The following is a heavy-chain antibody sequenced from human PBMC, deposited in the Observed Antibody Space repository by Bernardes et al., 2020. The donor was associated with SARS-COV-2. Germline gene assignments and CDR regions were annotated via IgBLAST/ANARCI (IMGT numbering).Heavy chain of an antibody. CDR2: IKEDGSEK. Sequence: WGSLRLSCAASGFTFSSYWMSWVRQAPGKGLEWVANIKEDGSEKNYVDSVKGRFSISRDNAKNSLYLQMNSLRAEDTAVYYCAKGGYRYGSWGQGTTVTVSS. D-gene: IGHD5-18*01. J-gene: IGHJ6*02. V-gene: IGHV3-7*01. CDR3: AKGGYRYGS. CDR1: GFTFSSYW.